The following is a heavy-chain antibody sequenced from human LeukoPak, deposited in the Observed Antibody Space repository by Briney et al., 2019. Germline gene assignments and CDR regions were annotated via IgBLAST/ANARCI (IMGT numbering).Heavy chain of an antibody. D-gene: IGHD5-18*01. CDR3: ASGGYSYGYYYYGMDV. J-gene: IGHJ6*02. Sequence: ASVKVSCTASGGTFSSYAISWVRQAPGQGLEWMGGIIPIFGTANYAQKFQGRVTITADESTSTAYMELSSLRSEDTAVYYCASGGYSYGYYYYGMDVWGQGPTATVS. V-gene: IGHV1-69*13. CDR2: IIPIFGTA. CDR1: GGTFSSYA.